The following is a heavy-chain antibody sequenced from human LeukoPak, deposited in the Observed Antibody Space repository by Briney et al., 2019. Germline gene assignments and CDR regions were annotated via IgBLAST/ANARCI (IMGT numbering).Heavy chain of an antibody. V-gene: IGHV3-74*01. J-gene: IGHJ4*02. Sequence: GGSLRLSCAASGFTFSSYWMYWVRQAPGKGLVWVSRINSDMSTTTYADSVKGRFTISRDNAKNTLYLQMNSLRAEDTAVYYCARAGRGLRYFDWLTYDYWGQGTLVTVSS. CDR2: INSDMSTT. CDR1: GFTFSSYW. CDR3: ARAGRGLRYFDWLTYDY. D-gene: IGHD3-9*01.